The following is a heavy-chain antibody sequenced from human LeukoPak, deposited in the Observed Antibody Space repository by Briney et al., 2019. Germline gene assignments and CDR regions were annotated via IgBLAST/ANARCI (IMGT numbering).Heavy chain of an antibody. CDR1: GFIFSSYA. CDR2: MSGSGGST. Sequence: GGSLRLSCAASGFIFSSYAMSWVRQAPGKGLEWVSDMSGSGGSTYYADSVKGRFTISRDNSKNTLYLQMNSLRAEDTTVYYCAKEFFGWAFDIWGQGTMVTVSS. J-gene: IGHJ3*02. D-gene: IGHD3-3*01. CDR3: AKEFFGWAFDI. V-gene: IGHV3-23*01.